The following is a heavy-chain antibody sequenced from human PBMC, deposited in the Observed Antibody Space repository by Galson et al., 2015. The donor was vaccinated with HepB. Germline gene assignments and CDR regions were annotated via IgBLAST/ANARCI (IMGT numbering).Heavy chain of an antibody. J-gene: IGHJ4*02. CDR2: ISYDGSNK. V-gene: IGHV3-30*18. Sequence: SLRLSCAASGFTFSSYGMHWVRQAPGKGLEWVAVISYDGSNKYYADSVKGRFTISRDNSKNTLYLQMNSLRAEDTAVYYCAKDGPYAMVTLYYFDYWGQGTLVTVSS. D-gene: IGHD5-18*01. CDR3: AKDGPYAMVTLYYFDY. CDR1: GFTFSSYG.